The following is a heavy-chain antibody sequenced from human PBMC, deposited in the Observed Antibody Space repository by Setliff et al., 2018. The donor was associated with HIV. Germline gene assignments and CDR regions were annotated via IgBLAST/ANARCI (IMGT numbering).Heavy chain of an antibody. Sequence: ASVKVSCKTSDYIFLSYGISWVRQAPGQGLEWMGWVSPYNGDTKYAQKFQGRVTTTTDTSARTGYMELRNLRSDDTAVYYCARYNFWSGYESDYWGQGTLVTVSS. D-gene: IGHD3-3*01. J-gene: IGHJ4*02. CDR3: ARYNFWSGYESDY. CDR1: DYIFLSYG. CDR2: VSPYNGDT. V-gene: IGHV1-18*01.